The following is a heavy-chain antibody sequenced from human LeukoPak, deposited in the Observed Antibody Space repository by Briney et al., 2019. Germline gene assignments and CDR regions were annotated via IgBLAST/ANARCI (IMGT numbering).Heavy chain of an antibody. V-gene: IGHV3-9*01. Sequence: GRSLRLSCAAPGFTFDDYAMHWVRQAPGKGLEWVSGISWNSGSIGYADSVKGRFTISRDNAKNSLYLQMNSLRAEDTALYYCAKDESSSSWYFDYWGQGTLVTVSS. CDR3: AKDESSSSWYFDY. CDR2: ISWNSGSI. J-gene: IGHJ4*02. D-gene: IGHD6-13*01. CDR1: GFTFDDYA.